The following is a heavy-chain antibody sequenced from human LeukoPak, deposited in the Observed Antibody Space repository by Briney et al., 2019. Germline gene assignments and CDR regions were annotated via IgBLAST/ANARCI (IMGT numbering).Heavy chain of an antibody. J-gene: IGHJ4*02. CDR1: GGSISSYY. Sequence: SETLSLTCTVSGGSISSYYWSRIREPPGKGLEWIGYIYYGGSTDYNPSLKSRVTISKDTSKTQFSLRLSSVTAADTAVYYCARARLDSSGRFDYWGQGTLVTVSS. CDR2: IYYGGST. CDR3: ARARLDSSGRFDY. D-gene: IGHD3-22*01. V-gene: IGHV4-59*01.